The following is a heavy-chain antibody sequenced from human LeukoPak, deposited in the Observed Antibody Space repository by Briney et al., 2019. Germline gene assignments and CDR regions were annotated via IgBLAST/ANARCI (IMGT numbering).Heavy chain of an antibody. V-gene: IGHV1-8*01. J-gene: IGHJ4*02. CDR3: ASSLVGINDY. D-gene: IGHD2-8*02. Sequence: ASVKVSCKXSGYTFTSHDINWVQQAPGQGLQWMGWMNPNSGNTGYAQQFHGRVTMTRDTSISTAYMELRGLRSEDTAMYYCASSLVGINDYWGQGTLVIVSS. CDR1: GYTFTSHD. CDR2: MNPNSGNT.